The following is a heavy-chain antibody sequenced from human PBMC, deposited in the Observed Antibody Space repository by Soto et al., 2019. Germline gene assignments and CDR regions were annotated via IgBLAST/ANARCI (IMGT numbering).Heavy chain of an antibody. V-gene: IGHV1-3*01. CDR1: GYTFTSYA. J-gene: IGHJ6*02. Sequence: ASVKVSCKASGYTFTSYAMHWVRQAPGQRLEWMGWINAGNGNTKYSQKFQGRVTITRDTSASTAYMELSSLRSEDMAVYYCAIVAGTTPNYYYYYGMDVWGQGTTVTVSS. CDR2: INAGNGNT. CDR3: AIVAGTTPNYYYYYGMDV. D-gene: IGHD6-19*01.